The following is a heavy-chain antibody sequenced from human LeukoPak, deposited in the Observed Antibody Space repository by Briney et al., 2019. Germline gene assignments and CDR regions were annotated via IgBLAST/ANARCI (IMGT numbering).Heavy chain of an antibody. Sequence: PSETLSLTCIVSGGSISRGSYYWNWIRQPAGKGLEWMGRVYNSGNTYYNPSLKSRVTISVDTSKNQFSLKLSSVTAADTAVYYCARPVVPAEFNDAFDIWGQGTMVTVSS. CDR3: ARPVVPAEFNDAFDI. J-gene: IGHJ3*02. CDR2: VYNSGNT. D-gene: IGHD2-2*01. CDR1: GGSISRGSYY. V-gene: IGHV4-61*02.